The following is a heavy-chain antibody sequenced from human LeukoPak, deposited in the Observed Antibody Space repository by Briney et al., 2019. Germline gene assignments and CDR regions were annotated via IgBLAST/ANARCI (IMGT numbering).Heavy chain of an antibody. D-gene: IGHD1-26*01. CDR2: INCNNGGT. CDR3: ARYKGGSNNLDY. CDR1: GYTFTDYY. V-gene: IGHV1-2*02. J-gene: IGHJ4*02. Sequence: VASVKVSCKASGYTFTDYYIFWVRQAPGQGLEWMGWINCNNGGTQYAEKFQGRVTMTRDTSITTAYMELSSLSSDDTAIYYCARYKGGSNNLDYWGQGTLVTVSS.